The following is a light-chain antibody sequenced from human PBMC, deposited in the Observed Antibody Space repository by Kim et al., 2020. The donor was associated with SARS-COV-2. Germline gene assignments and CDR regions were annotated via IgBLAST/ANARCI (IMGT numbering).Light chain of an antibody. CDR2: DTS. CDR3: QQYNNWPPTNT. V-gene: IGKV3-15*01. Sequence: SPGASVTLSCRASQSVGRSLAWYQHKPGQAPRLLIYDTSTRVSGIPGRFSGSGSGTDFTLAISSLQSADSAVYYCQQYNNWPPTNTFGQGTKLEI. CDR1: QSVGRS. J-gene: IGKJ2*01.